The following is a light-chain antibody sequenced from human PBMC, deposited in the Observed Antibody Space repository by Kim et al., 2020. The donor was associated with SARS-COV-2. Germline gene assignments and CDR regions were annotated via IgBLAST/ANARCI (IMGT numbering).Light chain of an antibody. CDR1: GGNSGYD. CDR2: HNSDGSH. CDR3: QTWGTVV. Sequence: GASVKLTCPRSGGNSGYDIGWQKQQPEKGPRYLMTHNSDGSHSKGDGIPDRFSGSSSGAERYLTISSLQAEDEADYYCQTWGTVVFGGGTQLTVL. J-gene: IGLJ2*01. V-gene: IGLV4-69*01.